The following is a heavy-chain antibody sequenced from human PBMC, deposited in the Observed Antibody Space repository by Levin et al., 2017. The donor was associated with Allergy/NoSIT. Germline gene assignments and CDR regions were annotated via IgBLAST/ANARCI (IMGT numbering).Heavy chain of an antibody. V-gene: IGHV3-33*01. D-gene: IGHD5-18*01. CDR1: GFTFSSYG. CDR2: IWYDGSNK. Sequence: LSLPCAASGFTFSSYGMHWVRQAPGKGLEWVAVIWYDGSNKYYADSVKGRFTISRDNSKNTLYLQMNSLRAEDTAVYYCARDPIQLWLPGDAFDIWGQGTMVTVSS. CDR3: ARDPIQLWLPGDAFDI. J-gene: IGHJ3*02.